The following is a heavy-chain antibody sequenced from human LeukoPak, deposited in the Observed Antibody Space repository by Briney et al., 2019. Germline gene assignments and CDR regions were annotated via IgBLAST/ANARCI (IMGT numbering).Heavy chain of an antibody. Sequence: GGSLRRSCAVSGFTSSNAWMSWVRQAPGKGLEWVGRIKSKTDGGTRDYAAPVKGRFTISRDDSKNTLYLQMNSLKTEDTAVYYCTTFDYAAFLIWGQGTMVTVSS. J-gene: IGHJ3*02. CDR3: TTFDYAAFLI. D-gene: IGHD4/OR15-4a*01. V-gene: IGHV3-15*01. CDR2: IKSKTDGGTR. CDR1: GFTSSNAW.